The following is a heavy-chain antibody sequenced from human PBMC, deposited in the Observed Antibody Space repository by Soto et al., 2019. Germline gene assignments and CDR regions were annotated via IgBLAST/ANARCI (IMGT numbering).Heavy chain of an antibody. CDR3: ARVSATGWHVNGRDYFDH. CDR1: VFIFINYY. V-gene: IGHV3-11*01. Sequence: KSGGSLRLSCTSSVFIFINYYMSWIRQAPGKGLEWVSSISSRDLSIYYADSVKGRFTIFRDNAKNSLFLHMSDLRTADTAVYYCARVSATGWHVNGRDYFDHWGLGTLVTVSS. D-gene: IGHD6-19*01. CDR2: ISSRDLSI. J-gene: IGHJ4*02.